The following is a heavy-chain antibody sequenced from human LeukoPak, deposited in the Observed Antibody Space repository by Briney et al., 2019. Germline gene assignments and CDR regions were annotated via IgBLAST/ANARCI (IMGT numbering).Heavy chain of an antibody. D-gene: IGHD6-19*01. CDR1: GYTFTSYY. CDR2: INPSGATT. J-gene: IGHJ3*02. Sequence: AASVKVSCKASGYTFTSYYIHWVRQAPGQGLEWMGIINPSGATTGYAQKFQGRVTMTRDTSTSTVYMELSSLRSEDTALYYCARESRPTYTSGSDTFNIWGQGTMVTVSS. V-gene: IGHV1-46*01. CDR3: ARESRPTYTSGSDTFNI.